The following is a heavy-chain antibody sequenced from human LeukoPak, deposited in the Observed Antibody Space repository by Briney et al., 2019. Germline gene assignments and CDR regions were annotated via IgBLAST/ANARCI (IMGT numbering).Heavy chain of an antibody. CDR2: ITGSGTT. CDR3: AKDLRWLAFDL. J-gene: IGHJ3*01. D-gene: IGHD6-19*01. Sequence: GGSLRLSCAASGLMFSNYGMNWVRLAPGKGLEWVSGITGSGTTYYADSVKGRFSISRDNSKSTLFLQMNSLRAEDTAMYYCAKDLRWLAFDLWGQGTMVTVSS. V-gene: IGHV3-23*01. CDR1: GLMFSNYG.